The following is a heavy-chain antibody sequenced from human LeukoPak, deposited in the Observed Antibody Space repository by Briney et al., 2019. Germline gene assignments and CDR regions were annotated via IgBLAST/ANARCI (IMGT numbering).Heavy chain of an antibody. CDR3: AKDASKIPYWYLDL. J-gene: IGHJ2*01. CDR2: ISWNSGSI. CDR1: GFTFDDCA. V-gene: IGHV3-9*01. Sequence: GGSLRLSCAASGFTFDDCAMHWVRQAPGKGLEWVSGISWNSGSIGYADSVKGRFTISRDNAKNSLYLQMNSLRAEDTALYYCAKDASKIPYWYLDLWGRGTLVTVSS.